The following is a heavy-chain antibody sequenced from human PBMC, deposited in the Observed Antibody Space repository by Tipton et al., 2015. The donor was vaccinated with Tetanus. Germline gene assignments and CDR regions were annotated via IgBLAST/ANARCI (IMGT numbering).Heavy chain of an antibody. CDR3: ARVALTGTHFDY. D-gene: IGHD3-9*01. Sequence: TLSLTCTVSGGSISSYYWSWIRQPPGKGLEWIGYIYYSGSTNYNPSLKSRVSMSVDTSKRQFSLSLTSVTAADTAVYYCARVALTGTHFDYWGQGTLVPVSS. CDR1: GGSISSYY. CDR2: IYYSGST. J-gene: IGHJ4*02. V-gene: IGHV4-59*12.